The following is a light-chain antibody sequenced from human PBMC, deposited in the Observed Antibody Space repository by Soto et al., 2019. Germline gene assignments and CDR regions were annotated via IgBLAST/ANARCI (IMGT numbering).Light chain of an antibody. CDR3: QQYNTWPPGT. CDR1: QSVSSN. V-gene: IGKV3-15*01. Sequence: EIVLTQSPATLSVSPGERATLSCRASQSVSSNLAWYQQKPGQAPRLLIYGASIRATGIPAKFSGSGSGTEFSLTISSLQSEDFAVYYCQQYNTWPPGTFGQGTKVDIK. J-gene: IGKJ1*01. CDR2: GAS.